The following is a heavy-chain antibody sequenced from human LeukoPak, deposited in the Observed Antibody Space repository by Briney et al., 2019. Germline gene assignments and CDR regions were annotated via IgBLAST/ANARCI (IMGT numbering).Heavy chain of an antibody. V-gene: IGHV4-59*12. J-gene: IGHJ6*03. CDR1: GFTFSSYS. CDR3: ARDTHMDV. Sequence: SGGSLRLSCAASGFTFSSYSMNWVRQPPGKGLEWIGNIYYSGNTYYNPSLKSRVTISVDTSKNQFSLKLSSVTAADTAVYYCARDTHMDVWGKGTTVTVSS. CDR2: IYYSGNT.